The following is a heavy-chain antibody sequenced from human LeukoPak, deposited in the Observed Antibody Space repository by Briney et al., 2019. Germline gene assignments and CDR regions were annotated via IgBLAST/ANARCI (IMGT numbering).Heavy chain of an antibody. CDR2: ISYDGSNK. V-gene: IGHV3-30*04. CDR1: GFTFSSYA. J-gene: IGHJ4*02. D-gene: IGHD2-2*01. CDR3: ARDVGAYCSSTNCFTKD. Sequence: PGGSLRLSCAASGFTFSSYAMHWVRQAPGKGLEWVAVISYDGSNKYYADSVKGRFTISRDNSKNTLYLQMNSLRAEDTAVYYCARDVGAYCSSTNCFTKDWGQGTLVTVSS.